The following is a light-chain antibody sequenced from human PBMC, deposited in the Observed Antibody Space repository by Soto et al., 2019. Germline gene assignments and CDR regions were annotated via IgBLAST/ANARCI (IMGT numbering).Light chain of an antibody. J-gene: IGLJ1*01. CDR2: EVS. V-gene: IGLV2-14*01. CDR1: SSDVGTYNF. CDR3: TSYTTNTALV. Sequence: QSALTQPASVSGSPGQSITISCTGTSSDVGTYNFVSWYQHHPGKAPKLIIYEVSNRLSGISDRFSGSKSGSTASLTISGLQAEDEADYHCTSYTTNTALVFGTGTKVTVL.